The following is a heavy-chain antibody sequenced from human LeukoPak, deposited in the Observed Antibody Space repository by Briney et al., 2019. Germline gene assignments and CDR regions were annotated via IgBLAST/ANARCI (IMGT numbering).Heavy chain of an antibody. D-gene: IGHD3-10*01. CDR2: IKQDGSEK. V-gene: IGHV3-7*01. CDR1: GFTFSSYW. CDR3: ARDVELEYYGFGGPYYYMDV. Sequence: PGGSLRLSCAASGFTFSSYWMSWVRQAPGKGLEWVANIKQDGSEKYYVDSVKGRFTISRDNAKNSLYLQMNSLRAEDTAVYYCARDVELEYYGFGGPYYYMDVWGKGTTVTISS. J-gene: IGHJ6*03.